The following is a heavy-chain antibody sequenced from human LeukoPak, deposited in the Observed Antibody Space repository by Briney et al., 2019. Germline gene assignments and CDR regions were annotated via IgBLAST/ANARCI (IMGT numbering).Heavy chain of an antibody. CDR1: GFTVSSNY. D-gene: IGHD2-15*01. CDR3: ARMTASGGSCYSCYFDY. J-gene: IGHJ4*01. CDR2: IYSGGST. V-gene: IGHV3-53*01. Sequence: PGGSLRLSCAASGFTVSSNYMSWVRQAPGKGLEWVSVIYSGGSTYYADSVKVRFTISRDNYKNTLYLQMNSLRAEDTAVYYCARMTASGGSCYSCYFDYWGHGTLVTVSS.